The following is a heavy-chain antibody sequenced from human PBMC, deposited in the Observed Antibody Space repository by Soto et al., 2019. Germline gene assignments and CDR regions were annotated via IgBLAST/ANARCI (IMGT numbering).Heavy chain of an antibody. Sequence: SLRLSCAASGFTFSSYAMSWVRQAPGKGLEWVSAISGSGGSTYYADSVKGRFTISRDNSKNTLYLQMNSLRAEDTAVYYCAKEYPPFDDHKYYYYMDVWGKGTTVTVSS. V-gene: IGHV3-23*01. CDR3: AKEYPPFDDHKYYYYMDV. CDR1: GFTFSSYA. CDR2: ISGSGGST. J-gene: IGHJ6*03.